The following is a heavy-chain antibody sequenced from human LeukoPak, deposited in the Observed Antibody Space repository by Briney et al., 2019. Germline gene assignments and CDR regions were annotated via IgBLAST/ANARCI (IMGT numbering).Heavy chain of an antibody. CDR1: GFTFSNYE. Sequence: GGSMRLSCAASGFTFSNYEMNWVRQAPGKGLEWISYISGSGTTIYYADPVKGRFTISRDNAKNSLYLQMNSLRAEDTAVYYCAELGITMIGGVWGKGTTVTISS. CDR2: ISGSGTTI. V-gene: IGHV3-48*03. J-gene: IGHJ6*04. D-gene: IGHD3-10*02. CDR3: AELGITMIGGV.